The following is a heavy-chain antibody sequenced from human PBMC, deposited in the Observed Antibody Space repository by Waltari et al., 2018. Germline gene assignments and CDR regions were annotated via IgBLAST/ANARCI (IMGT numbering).Heavy chain of an antibody. V-gene: IGHV4-61*02. CDR1: GGSISSGSYY. CDR2: IYTSGST. CDR3: AGRIAAAGNYYYGMDV. Sequence: QVHLQESGPGLVKPSQTLSLTCTVSGGSISSGSYYWSWIRQPAGKGLEWIGRIYTSGSTNYNPSLKSRVTISLDTSKNQFSLKLSSVTAADTAVYYCAGRIAAAGNYYYGMDVWGQGTTVTVSS. D-gene: IGHD6-13*01. J-gene: IGHJ6*02.